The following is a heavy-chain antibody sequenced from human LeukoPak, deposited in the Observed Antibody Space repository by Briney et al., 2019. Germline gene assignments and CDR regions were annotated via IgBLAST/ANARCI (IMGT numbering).Heavy chain of an antibody. V-gene: IGHV3-30*18. D-gene: IGHD6-19*01. CDR1: GFTFSIYG. Sequence: PGGSLRLSCAASGFTFSIYGMHWVRQAPGKGLEWVAVISSDGYTKYYADSVKGRFTISRDNSQNTLYLQMNSLRAEDTAVYYCAKEIAVADYFDYWGQETLVTVSS. J-gene: IGHJ4*02. CDR3: AKEIAVADYFDY. CDR2: ISSDGYTK.